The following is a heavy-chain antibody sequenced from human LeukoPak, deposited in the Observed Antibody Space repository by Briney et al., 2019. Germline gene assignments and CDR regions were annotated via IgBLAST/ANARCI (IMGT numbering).Heavy chain of an antibody. D-gene: IGHD3-9*01. V-gene: IGHV3-23*01. J-gene: IGHJ4*02. CDR3: AKWGDYDVLTGYYVPDY. CDR2: ILGSGGST. CDR1: GFTFSNYA. Sequence: GASLRLSCAASGFTFSNYAMSWVRQARGKGLEWVSAILGSGGSTYYADSVKGRFTVSRDNSRSTLYLQMKSLRAEDAALYYCAKWGDYDVLTGYYVPDYWGQGTLVTVSS.